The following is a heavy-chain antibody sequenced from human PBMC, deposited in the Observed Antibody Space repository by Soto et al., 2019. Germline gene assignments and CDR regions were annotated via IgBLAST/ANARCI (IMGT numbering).Heavy chain of an antibody. Sequence: PSETLFLTCSVSGASITTYYWSWIRQPPGKGLEWIGSISYSGSTKYNPSLESRVMISLDTSKNQFSLRLTSVTAADTALYYCARDWDSSGLFDPWGQGALVTVSS. CDR3: ARDWDSSGLFDP. CDR1: GASITTYY. J-gene: IGHJ5*02. V-gene: IGHV4-59*01. CDR2: ISYSGST. D-gene: IGHD3-10*01.